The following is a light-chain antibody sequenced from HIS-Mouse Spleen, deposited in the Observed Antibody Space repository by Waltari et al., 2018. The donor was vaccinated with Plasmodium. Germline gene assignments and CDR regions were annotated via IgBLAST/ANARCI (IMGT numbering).Light chain of an antibody. V-gene: IGKV1-33*01. CDR2: DAS. Sequence: DIQMTPSPSSMSASAGDRVTITCQPNPDISNYLNWYQQKPVNAPKLLIYDASNLETGDPSRFSGSGSGTDFTFTISSLQPEDIATYYCQQYDNLPYTFGQGTKLEIK. CDR3: QQYDNLPYT. CDR1: PDISNY. J-gene: IGKJ2*01.